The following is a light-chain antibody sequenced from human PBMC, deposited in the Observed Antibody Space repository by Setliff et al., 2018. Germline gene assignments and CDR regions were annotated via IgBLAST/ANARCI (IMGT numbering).Light chain of an antibody. Sequence: QSALTQPPSASGSPGQSVTISCTGTGGLVGGYNYVSWYQQHPGKAPKLIIYEVTKRPSGVPDRFSGSNSGNTASLTVSRLQAEDEADYYCSLYSGSNNFVFGSGTKV. CDR1: GGLVGGYNY. CDR2: EVT. J-gene: IGLJ1*01. V-gene: IGLV2-8*01. CDR3: SLYSGSNNFV.